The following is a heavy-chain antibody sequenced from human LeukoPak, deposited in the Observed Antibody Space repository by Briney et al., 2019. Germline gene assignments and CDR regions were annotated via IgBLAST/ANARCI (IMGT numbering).Heavy chain of an antibody. CDR1: GGTFSSYA. CDR2: IIPIFGRA. V-gene: IGHV1-69*05. CDR3: AFGGLGKDCFDP. D-gene: IGHD3-10*01. J-gene: IGHJ5*02. Sequence: ASVKVSCKASGGTFSSYAISWVRQAPGQGLEWMGRIIPIFGRANYAQKVQGRVTITTDESTSTAYMELSSLRSDDTAVYYCAFGGLGKDCFDPWGQGTLVTVSS.